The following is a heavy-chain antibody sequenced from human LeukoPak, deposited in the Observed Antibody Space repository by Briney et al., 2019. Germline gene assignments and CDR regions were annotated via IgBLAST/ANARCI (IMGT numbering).Heavy chain of an antibody. J-gene: IGHJ4*02. CDR3: ARVRSWELLSLDY. D-gene: IGHD1-26*01. V-gene: IGHV1-2*02. CDR1: GYTFTGYY. Sequence: GDSVKVSCKASGYTFTGYYMHWARQAPGQGLEGMGWINPNSGGTTYAQKFQGRVTMTRDTSISTAYMELSRLRSADTAVYYCARVRSWELLSLDYWGQGTLVTVSS. CDR2: INPNSGGT.